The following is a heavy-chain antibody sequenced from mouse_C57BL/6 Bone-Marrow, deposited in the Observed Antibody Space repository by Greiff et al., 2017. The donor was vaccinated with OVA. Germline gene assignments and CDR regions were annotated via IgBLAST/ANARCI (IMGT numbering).Heavy chain of an antibody. CDR3: ARVDYDEDAWFAY. CDR1: GYTFTSYW. J-gene: IGHJ3*01. D-gene: IGHD2-4*01. V-gene: IGHV1-55*01. Sequence: QVQLQQPGAELVKPGASVKMSCKASGYTFTSYWITWVKQRPGQGLEWIGDIYPGSGSTNYNEKFKSKATLTVDTSSSTAYMQRSSLTSEDSAVYYCARVDYDEDAWFAYWGQGTLVTVSA. CDR2: IYPGSGST.